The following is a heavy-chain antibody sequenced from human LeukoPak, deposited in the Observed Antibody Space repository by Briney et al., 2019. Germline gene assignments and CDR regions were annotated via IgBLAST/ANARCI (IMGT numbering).Heavy chain of an antibody. D-gene: IGHD3-22*01. V-gene: IGHV3-72*01. CDR1: GFTFCDHY. CDR3: TRAASSVYLVLY. CDR2: SRNKANSYTT. J-gene: IGHJ4*02. Sequence: PGGSLRLSCAASGFTFCDHYMDRVRQAPGKGLEWVGRSRNKANSYTTEYAASVKGRFTISRDDSKNSLYLQMNSLKTEDTAIYYCTRAASSVYLVLYRRQGTLVTVSS.